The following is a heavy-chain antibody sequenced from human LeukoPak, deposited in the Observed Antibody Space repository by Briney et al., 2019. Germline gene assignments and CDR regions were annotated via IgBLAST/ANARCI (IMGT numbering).Heavy chain of an antibody. CDR3: ARQISDYYYYYIDV. V-gene: IGHV4-39*01. CDR2: IYYGGTT. Sequence: SETLSLTCTVSGGSISSYYWSWIRQPPGKGLEWIGNIYYGGTTYYNSSLKSRVTISEDTSKNRFSLMLTSVTAADTAVYYCARQISDYYYYYIDVWGKGTTVIVSS. J-gene: IGHJ6*03. CDR1: GGSISSYY.